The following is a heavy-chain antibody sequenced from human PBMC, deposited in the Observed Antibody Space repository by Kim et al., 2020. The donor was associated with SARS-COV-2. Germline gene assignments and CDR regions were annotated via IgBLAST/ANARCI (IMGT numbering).Heavy chain of an antibody. CDR2: ISGSGGST. D-gene: IGHD3-9*01. V-gene: IGHV3-23*01. CDR1: GFTFSSYA. CDR3: AKDPTPTYDAILTGYYQRAFPDY. Sequence: GGSLRLSCAASGFTFSSYAMSWVRQAPGKGLEWVSAISGSGGSTYYADSVKGRFTISRDNSKNTLHLQMNSLGAEDTAVYYCAKDPTPTYDAILTGYYQRAFPDYWGQGTLVTASS. J-gene: IGHJ4*02.